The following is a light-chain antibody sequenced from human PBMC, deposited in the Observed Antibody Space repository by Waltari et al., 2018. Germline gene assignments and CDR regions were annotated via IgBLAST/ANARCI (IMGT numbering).Light chain of an antibody. J-gene: IGLJ3*02. Sequence: QSALTQPASVSGSPGQSITISCTGSRSDVWRYDLVSWYQHHPDKAPQVIIFEDSKRPSGVYNRFSGSKSGNTASLTISGLQAENEADYYCCSYADSRTWVFGGGTKLTVL. CDR3: CSYADSRTWV. CDR1: RSDVWRYDL. V-gene: IGLV2-23*01. CDR2: EDS.